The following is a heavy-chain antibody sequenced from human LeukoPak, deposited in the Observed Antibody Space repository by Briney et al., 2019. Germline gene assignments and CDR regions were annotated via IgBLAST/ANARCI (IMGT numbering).Heavy chain of an antibody. Sequence: SQTLSLTCTVSGGSISSGGYYWSWIRQHPGKGLEWIGYIYYSGSTNYNPSLKSRVTISVDTSKNQLSLQLTSVTAADTAVYYCARHRDGYNWIDPWGQGTLVTVSS. V-gene: IGHV4-31*03. CDR2: IYYSGST. CDR1: GGSISSGGYY. CDR3: ARHRDGYNWIDP. J-gene: IGHJ5*02. D-gene: IGHD5-24*01.